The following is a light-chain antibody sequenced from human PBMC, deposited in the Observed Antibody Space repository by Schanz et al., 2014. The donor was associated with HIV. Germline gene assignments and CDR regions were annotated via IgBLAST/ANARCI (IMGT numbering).Light chain of an antibody. CDR2: DVS. CDR1: SSDVGGYNY. J-gene: IGLJ1*01. CDR3: SSLSTSGAPL. Sequence: QSALTQPPSASGSPGQSVTISCTGTSSDVGGYNYVSWYQQHPGKAPKLMIYDVSNRPSGVSNRFSGSKSGNTASLTISGLQAEDEADYYCSSLSTSGAPLFGTGTKLIVL. V-gene: IGLV2-14*01.